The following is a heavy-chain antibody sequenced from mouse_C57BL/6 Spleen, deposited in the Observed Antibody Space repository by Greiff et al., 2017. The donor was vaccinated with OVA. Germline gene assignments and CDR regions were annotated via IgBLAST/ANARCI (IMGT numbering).Heavy chain of an antibody. J-gene: IGHJ3*01. CDR3: ARLDYGSSLFAY. CDR2: IDPSDSYT. V-gene: IGHV1-50*01. CDR1: GYTFTSYW. Sequence: VQLQQPGAELVKPGASVKLSCKASGYTFTSYWMQWVKQRPGQGLEWIGEIDPSDSYTNYNQKFKGKATLTVDTSSSTAYMQLSSLTSEDSAVYYCARLDYGSSLFAYWGQGTLVTVSA. D-gene: IGHD1-1*01.